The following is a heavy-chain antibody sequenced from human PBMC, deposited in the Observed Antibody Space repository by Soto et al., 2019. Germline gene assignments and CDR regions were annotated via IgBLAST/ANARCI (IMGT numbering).Heavy chain of an antibody. Sequence: QVPLVQSGAEVKKPGASVKVSCKASGYTFTSYDINWVRQATGQGLEWMGWMNPNSGNTGYAQKFQGRVTMTRNTSISTDYMELSSLRSEDTAVYYCARDPKAYYDFWSGYYRYYYGMDVWGQGTTVTVSS. V-gene: IGHV1-8*01. CDR2: MNPNSGNT. CDR3: ARDPKAYYDFWSGYYRYYYGMDV. J-gene: IGHJ6*02. CDR1: GYTFTSYD. D-gene: IGHD3-3*01.